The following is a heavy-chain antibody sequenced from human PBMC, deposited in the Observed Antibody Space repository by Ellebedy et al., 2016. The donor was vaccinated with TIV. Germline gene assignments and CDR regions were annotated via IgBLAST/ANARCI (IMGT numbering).Heavy chain of an antibody. D-gene: IGHD3-10*01. CDR2: ISPDSGGT. CDR1: GYTFTSND. Sequence: ASVKVSCKASGYTFTSNDITWVRQAPGQGLEWMGWISPDSGGTKYAQKFEGRVTMTRDTSINTAYMELSRLRSDDTAVYYCARVRGSIVLDYWGQGTVVTVSS. J-gene: IGHJ4*02. V-gene: IGHV1-2*02. CDR3: ARVRGSIVLDY.